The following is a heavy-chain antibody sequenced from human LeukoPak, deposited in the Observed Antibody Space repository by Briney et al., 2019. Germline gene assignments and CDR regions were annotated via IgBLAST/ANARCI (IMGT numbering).Heavy chain of an antibody. CDR1: GYTFTDYY. CDR2: IHPNSGDT. CDR3: ARDSCGGGGCHYWYFDL. D-gene: IGHD6-19*01. J-gene: IGHJ2*01. Sequence: ASVKVSCKASGYTFTDYYMHWVRQAPGQGLEWMGWIHPNSGDTKFAQKFQGRVTMTRDTSINTASMELSSLKPDDTAVYYCARDSCGGGGCHYWYFDLWGRGTLVTVSS. V-gene: IGHV1-2*02.